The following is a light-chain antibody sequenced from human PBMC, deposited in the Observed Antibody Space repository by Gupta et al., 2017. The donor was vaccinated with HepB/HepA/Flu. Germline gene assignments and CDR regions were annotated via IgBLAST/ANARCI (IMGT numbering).Light chain of an antibody. J-gene: IGKJ1*01. Sequence: IVMTQSPATLYVSPGERATLSCRARQSVSSNLAWYQQKPGQAPRLLIYGASTRATGVPARFSGSGSGTXFTLTIXSRQSEDFAVYYCQQENNCPRTFGXGTKVEIK. CDR1: QSVSSN. CDR3: QQENNCPRT. V-gene: IGKV3-15*01. CDR2: GAS.